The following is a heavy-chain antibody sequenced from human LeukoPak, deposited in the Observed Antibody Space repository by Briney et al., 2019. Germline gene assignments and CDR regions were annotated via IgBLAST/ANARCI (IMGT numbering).Heavy chain of an antibody. V-gene: IGHV1-69*04. Sequence: ASVKVSCKASGGTFSSYAISWVRQAPGQGLEWMGRIIPILGIANYAQKFQGRVTITADKSTSTAYMELSSLRSEDTAVYYCASLNDDLINFDYWGQGTLVTVSS. CDR3: ASLNDDLINFDY. D-gene: IGHD1-1*01. CDR2: IIPILGIA. CDR1: GGTFSSYA. J-gene: IGHJ4*02.